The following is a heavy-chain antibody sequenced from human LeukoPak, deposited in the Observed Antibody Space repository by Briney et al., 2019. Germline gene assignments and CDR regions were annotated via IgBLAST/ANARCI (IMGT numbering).Heavy chain of an antibody. Sequence: SETLSLTCIVSGGSIDSNHWSWIRQPPGKGLEWIGHVYYSGSTNYNPSLKSRVTMSVDSSKSHFSLKLNSVTAADTAVYYCAKSFYYASGLDYWGQGTLVTVSS. CDR2: VYYSGST. D-gene: IGHD3-10*01. CDR3: AKSFYYASGLDY. J-gene: IGHJ4*02. CDR1: GGSIDSNH. V-gene: IGHV4-59*08.